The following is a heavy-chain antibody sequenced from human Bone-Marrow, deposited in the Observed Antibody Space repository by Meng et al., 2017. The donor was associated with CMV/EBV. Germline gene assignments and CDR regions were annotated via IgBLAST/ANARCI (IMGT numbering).Heavy chain of an antibody. J-gene: IGHJ6*02. V-gene: IGHV1-69*10. CDR1: GYTFTSYG. Sequence: SVKVSCKASGYTFTSYGISWVRQAPGQGLEWMGGIIPILGIANYAQKFQGRVTITADKSTSTAYMELSSLRSEDTAVYYCASRYCSSTSCQPYYYYYGMAVWGQGNTVNVAS. CDR3: ASRYCSSTSCQPYYYYYGMAV. D-gene: IGHD2-2*01. CDR2: IIPILGIA.